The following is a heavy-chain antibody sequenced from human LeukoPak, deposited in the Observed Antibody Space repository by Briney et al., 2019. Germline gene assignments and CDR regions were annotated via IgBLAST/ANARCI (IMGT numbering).Heavy chain of an antibody. CDR1: GGSISSSNW. CDR2: IYHSGST. J-gene: IGHJ6*02. V-gene: IGHV4-4*02. Sequence: PSETLSLTCAVSGGSISSSNWWSWVRQPPGKGLEWIGEIYHSGSTNYNPSLKSRVTISVDKSKNQFSLKLSSVTAADTAVYYCARGRDNYYYYGMDVWGQGTTVTVSS. CDR3: ARGRDNYYYYGMDV.